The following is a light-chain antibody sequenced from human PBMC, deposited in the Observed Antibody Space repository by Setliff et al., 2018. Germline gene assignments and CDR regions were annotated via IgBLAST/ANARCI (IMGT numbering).Light chain of an antibody. V-gene: IGLV2-11*01. CDR1: SSDVGGYNY. J-gene: IGLJ1*01. CDR2: DVS. Sequence: LTQPRSVSGSPGQSVTISCTGTSSDVGGYNYVSWYQQHPGKAPKLMISDVSKRPSGVPDRFSGSKSGTTASLTISGLQAEDEADYYCCSYAGRYTPYVFGSGTKV. CDR3: CSYAGRYTPYV.